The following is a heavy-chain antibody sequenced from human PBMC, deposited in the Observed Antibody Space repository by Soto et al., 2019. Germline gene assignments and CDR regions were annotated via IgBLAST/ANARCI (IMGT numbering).Heavy chain of an antibody. CDR2: ISAYNGNT. V-gene: IGHV1-18*01. J-gene: IGHJ4*02. D-gene: IGHD3-9*01. CDR3: ARVAYSDILNGYYGGLDY. Sequence: ASVKVSCKASGYTFTSYGISWVRQAPGQGLEWMGWISAYNGNTNYAQKLQGRVTMTTDTSTSTAYMELRSLRSDDTAVYYCARVAYSDILNGYYGGLDYWGQGTLVTVSS. CDR1: GYTFTSYG.